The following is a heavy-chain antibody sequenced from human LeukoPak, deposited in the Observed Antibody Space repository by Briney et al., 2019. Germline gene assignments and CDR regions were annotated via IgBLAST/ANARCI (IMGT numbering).Heavy chain of an antibody. CDR2: IWYDGSNK. Sequence: QAGGSLRLSCAASGFTFSSYGMHWVRQAPGKGLEWVAVIWYDGSNKYYADSVKGRFTIYRDNSKNTLYLQMNSLRAEDTAVYYCAKDLRAFDIWGQGTMVTVSS. J-gene: IGHJ3*02. CDR3: AKDLRAFDI. CDR1: GFTFSSYG. D-gene: IGHD5/OR15-5a*01. V-gene: IGHV3-33*06.